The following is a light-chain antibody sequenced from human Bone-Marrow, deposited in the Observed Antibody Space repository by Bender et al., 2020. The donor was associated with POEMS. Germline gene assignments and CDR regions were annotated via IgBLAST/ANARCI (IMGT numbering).Light chain of an antibody. CDR1: SGSGSTKSY. V-gene: IGLV8-61*01. Sequence: QTVVTQEPAISVSPGGTVTLTCGFSSGSGSTKSYPSWYQQTPGQAPRTPMYSTSLRSSGVPHRFSGSILGSRAALTITGAQADDEGDYYCVLYMGSGIWMFGGGTKLTVL. CDR2: STS. CDR3: VLYMGSGIWM. J-gene: IGLJ3*02.